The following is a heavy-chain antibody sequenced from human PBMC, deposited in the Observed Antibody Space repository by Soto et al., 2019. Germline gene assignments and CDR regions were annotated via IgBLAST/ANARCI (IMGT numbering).Heavy chain of an antibody. V-gene: IGHV3-30*18. J-gene: IGHJ4*02. D-gene: IGHD4-17*01. CDR3: AKGAVTTSLYCFDY. CDR1: GFTFSTYG. CDR2: ISSDGSEK. Sequence: QVQLVESGGGVVQPGRSLRLSCAASGFTFSTYGVHWVRQAPGKGLEWVAVISSDGSEKYYAGSVKGRVSISRDNSKSTLYLQMDSLRAEDTAVYYWAKGAVTTSLYCFDYWGQGTLVTVSS.